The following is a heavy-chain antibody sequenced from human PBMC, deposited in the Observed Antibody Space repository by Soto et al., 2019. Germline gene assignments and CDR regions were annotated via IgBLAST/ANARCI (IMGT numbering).Heavy chain of an antibody. Sequence: QITLRESGPSLVRPTQTLTLTCSCSGFSVSADAVGVGWFRQPPGKAPEWLAIVYWDDDKRYSPSLKSRLTITDDTARIHVFLTMTDVAPDDSPTYFCALSRRMVFSRGGKCYPFDSGGQG. D-gene: IGHD2-15*01. CDR1: GFSVSADAVG. CDR3: ALSRRMVFSRGGKCYPFDS. CDR2: VYWDDDK. V-gene: IGHV2-5*02. J-gene: IGHJ4*02.